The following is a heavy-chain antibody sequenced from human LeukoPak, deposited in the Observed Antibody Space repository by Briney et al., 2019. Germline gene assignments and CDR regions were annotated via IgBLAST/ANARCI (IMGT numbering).Heavy chain of an antibody. V-gene: IGHV3-23*01. CDR2: VSVNGGTT. D-gene: IGHD3-10*01. CDR3: AKELHGSGNYAFGY. J-gene: IGHJ4*02. CDR1: GFTFSSCA. Sequence: GGSLRLSCAASGFTFSSCALSWVRQAPGKGLEWVSTVSVNGGTTYYADSVKGRFTISRDNSKNTLYLQMNSLRAEDTAVYFCAKELHGSGNYAFGYWVQGTLVTVSS.